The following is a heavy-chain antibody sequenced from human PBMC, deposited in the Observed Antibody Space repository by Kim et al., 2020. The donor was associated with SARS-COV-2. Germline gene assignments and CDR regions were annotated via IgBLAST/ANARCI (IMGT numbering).Heavy chain of an antibody. CDR2: INPSGGST. V-gene: IGHV1-46*01. CDR1: GYTFTSYY. Sequence: ASVKVSCKASGYTFTSYYMHWVRQAPGQGLEWMGIINPSGGSTSYAQKFQGRVTMTRDTSTSTVYMELSSLRSEDTAVYYCATPGLVAGTTTSTSVDAFDIWGQGTMVTVSS. J-gene: IGHJ3*02. CDR3: ATPGLVAGTTTSTSVDAFDI. D-gene: IGHD1-1*01.